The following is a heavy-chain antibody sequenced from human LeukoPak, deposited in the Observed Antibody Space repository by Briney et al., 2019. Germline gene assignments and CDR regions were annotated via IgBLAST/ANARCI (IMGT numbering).Heavy chain of an antibody. D-gene: IGHD6-13*01. V-gene: IGHV3-48*02. CDR1: GFTVSSYW. CDR2: VSSSSSTI. CDR3: ARDHGLAAAGTFDY. J-gene: IGHJ4*02. Sequence: GGSLGLSCAASGFTVSSYWMYWVRQAPGKGLEWVSYVSSSSSTIYYADSVKGRFTISRDNAKNSLYLQMNSLRDEDTAVYFCARDHGLAAAGTFDYWGQGTLVTVSS.